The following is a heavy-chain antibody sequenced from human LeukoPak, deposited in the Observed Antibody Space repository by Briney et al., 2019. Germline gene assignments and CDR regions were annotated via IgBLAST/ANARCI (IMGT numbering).Heavy chain of an antibody. CDR3: ARTDYDILTGYYG. CDR1: GFTVSSNY. Sequence: GGSLRLSCAASGFTVSSNYMNWVRQAPGKGLEWVSSISSSSSYIYYADSVKGRFTISRDNAKNSLYLQMNSLRAEDTAVYYCARTDYDILTGYYGWGQGTLVTVSS. V-gene: IGHV3-21*01. CDR2: ISSSSSYI. J-gene: IGHJ4*02. D-gene: IGHD3-9*01.